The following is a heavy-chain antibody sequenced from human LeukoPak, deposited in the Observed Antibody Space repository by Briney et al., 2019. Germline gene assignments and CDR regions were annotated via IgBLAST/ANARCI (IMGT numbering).Heavy chain of an antibody. Sequence: PGGSLRLSCAASGFIFRNYGIRWVRQAPGKGLEWMVFIGYDGRNQYYADSVKGRFTISRDNSKNTLYLQMNSLTVEDTAFYYCAKDATNYYYIDVWGKGTTVTVSS. J-gene: IGHJ6*03. CDR1: GFIFRNYG. V-gene: IGHV3-30*02. CDR2: IGYDGRNQ. CDR3: AKDATNYYYIDV.